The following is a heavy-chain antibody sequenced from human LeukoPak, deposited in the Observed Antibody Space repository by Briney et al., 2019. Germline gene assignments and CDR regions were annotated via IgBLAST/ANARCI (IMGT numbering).Heavy chain of an antibody. V-gene: IGHV1-18*01. CDR2: ISAYNGNT. D-gene: IGHD3-22*01. CDR1: GYTFTSYG. Sequence: ASVKVSCKASGYTFTSYGISWVRHAPGQGLEWMGSISAYNGNTNYAQKLQGRVTMTTDTSTSTAYMELRSLRSDDTAEYYCARRFSVLVYYYESSGYYFYYYWGRGTLVSVSS. J-gene: IGHJ4*02. CDR3: ARRFSVLVYYYESSGYYFYYY.